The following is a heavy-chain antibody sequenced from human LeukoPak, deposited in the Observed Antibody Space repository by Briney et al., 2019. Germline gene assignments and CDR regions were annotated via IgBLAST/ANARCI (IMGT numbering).Heavy chain of an antibody. CDR3: ARTTMVRGTYYMDV. CDR1: GGSISSYY. Sequence: PSETLSLTCTVSGGSISSYYWSWIRQPPGKGLEWIGYIYYSGYTNYNPSLKSRVTISVDTSKNQFSLKLSSVTAADTAVYYCARTTMVRGTYYMDVWGQGTLVTVSS. D-gene: IGHD3-10*01. J-gene: IGHJ4*02. V-gene: IGHV4-59*01. CDR2: IYYSGYT.